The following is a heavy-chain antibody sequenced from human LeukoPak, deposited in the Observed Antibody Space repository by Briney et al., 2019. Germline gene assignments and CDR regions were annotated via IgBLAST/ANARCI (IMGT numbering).Heavy chain of an antibody. CDR2: INHSGST. D-gene: IGHD3-22*01. J-gene: IGHJ4*02. V-gene: IGHV4-34*01. CDR3: ARGPHYYYDSSGYYPPG. Sequence: SETLSLTCAVYGGSFSGYYWSWIRQPPGKGLEWIGEINHSGSTNYNPSLKSRVTISVDTYKNQFSLKLSSVTAADTAVYYCARGPHYYYDSSGYYPPGWGQGTLVTVSS. CDR1: GGSFSGYY.